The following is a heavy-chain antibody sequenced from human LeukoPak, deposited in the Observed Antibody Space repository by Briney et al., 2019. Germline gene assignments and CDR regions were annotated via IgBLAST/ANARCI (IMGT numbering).Heavy chain of an antibody. CDR1: GFTFSSYA. V-gene: IGHV3-30-3*01. CDR3: ARDDKNYDSSGYYFPLSDYYYGMDV. Sequence: PGGSLRLSCAASGFTFSSYAMHWVRQAPGKGLEWVAVISYDGSNKYYADSVKGRFTISRDNSKNTLYLQMNSLRAEDTAVYYCARDDKNYDSSGYYFPLSDYYYGMDVWGQGTTVTVSS. D-gene: IGHD3-22*01. CDR2: ISYDGSNK. J-gene: IGHJ6*02.